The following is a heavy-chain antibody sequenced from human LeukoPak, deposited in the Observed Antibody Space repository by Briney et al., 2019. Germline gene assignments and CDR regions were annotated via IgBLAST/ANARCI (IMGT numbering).Heavy chain of an antibody. CDR1: GFTFSSYA. J-gene: IGHJ4*02. D-gene: IGHD5-12*01. CDR3: AKDLDIVATITGN. V-gene: IGHV3-23*01. Sequence: PGGSLRLSCAASGFTFSSYAMSWVRQAPGKGLEWVSGVSGSVGSTYYADSVKGRFTISRDNSKNTLYLQMNSLRAEDTAVYYCAKDLDIVATITGNWGQGTLVTVSS. CDR2: VSGSVGST.